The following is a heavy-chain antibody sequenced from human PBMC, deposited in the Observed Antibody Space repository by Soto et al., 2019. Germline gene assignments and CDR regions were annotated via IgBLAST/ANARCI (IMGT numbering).Heavy chain of an antibody. CDR2: IYYSGST. J-gene: IGHJ6*02. D-gene: IGHD3-3*01. CDR1: GGSISSGGYY. CDR3: ARERRFLEWLLGEYGMDV. Sequence: SETLSLTCTVSGGSISSGGYYWSWIRQHPGKGLEWIGYIYYSGSTYYNPSLKSRVTISVDTSKNQFSLKLSSVTAADTAVYYCARERRFLEWLLGEYGMDVWGQGTTVTVSS. V-gene: IGHV4-31*03.